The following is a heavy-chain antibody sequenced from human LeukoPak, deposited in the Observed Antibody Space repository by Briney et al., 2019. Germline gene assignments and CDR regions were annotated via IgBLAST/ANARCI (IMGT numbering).Heavy chain of an antibody. J-gene: IGHJ4*02. Sequence: ASVKVSCKASGYTFTGYYMHWVRQAPGQGLEWMGRINPNSGGTNYAQKFQGRVTMTRDTSISTAYMELSRLRSDDTAVYYCARSRGVVVTAIRRDSPDYWGQGTLVTVSS. CDR3: ARSRGVVVTAIRRDSPDY. D-gene: IGHD2-21*02. V-gene: IGHV1-2*06. CDR2: INPNSGGT. CDR1: GYTFTGYY.